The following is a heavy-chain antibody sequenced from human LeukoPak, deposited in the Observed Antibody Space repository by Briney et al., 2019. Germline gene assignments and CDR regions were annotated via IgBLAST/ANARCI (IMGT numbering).Heavy chain of an antibody. CDR2: ISSSGSTI. CDR1: GFTFSSYE. V-gene: IGHV3-48*03. D-gene: IGHD3-10*01. CDR3: ARDPWRGYMDV. Sequence: GGSLRLSCAASGFTFSSYEMNWVRQAPGKGLEWVSYISSSGSTIYYADSLKGRFTISRDNAKNSLYLQMNSLRAEDTAVYYCARDPWRGYMDVWGKGTTVTVSS. J-gene: IGHJ6*03.